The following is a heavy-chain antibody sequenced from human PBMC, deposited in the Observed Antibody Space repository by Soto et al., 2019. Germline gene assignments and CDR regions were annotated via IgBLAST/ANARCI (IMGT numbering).Heavy chain of an antibody. J-gene: IGHJ3*02. Sequence: QVQLVESGGGVVQPGRSLRLSCAASGFTFSSYGMHWVRQAPGKGLEWVAVIWYDGSNKYYADSVKGRFTISRDNSKNTLYLQMNSRRAEDTAVYYCARSAIMVRGVTIPGGAFDIWGQGTMVTVSS. D-gene: IGHD3-10*01. CDR1: GFTFSSYG. V-gene: IGHV3-33*01. CDR3: ARSAIMVRGVTIPGGAFDI. CDR2: IWYDGSNK.